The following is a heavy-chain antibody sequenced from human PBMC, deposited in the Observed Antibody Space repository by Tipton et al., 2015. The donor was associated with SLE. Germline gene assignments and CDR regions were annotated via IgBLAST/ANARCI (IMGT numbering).Heavy chain of an antibody. J-gene: IGHJ3*02. Sequence: TLSLTCAVYGGSFSGYYWSWIRQPPGKGLEWIGEINHSGSTNYNPSLKSRVTISVDTSKNQFSLKLSSVTAADTAVYYCARARNYDCSGYPPDAFDIWGQGTMVSVP. D-gene: IGHD3-22*01. CDR2: INHSGST. V-gene: IGHV4-34*01. CDR1: GGSFSGYY. CDR3: ARARNYDCSGYPPDAFDI.